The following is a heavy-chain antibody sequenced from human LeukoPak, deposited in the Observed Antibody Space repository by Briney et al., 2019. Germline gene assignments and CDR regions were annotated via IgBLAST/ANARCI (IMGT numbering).Heavy chain of an antibody. J-gene: IGHJ4*02. V-gene: IGHV3-48*03. Sequence: GGSLRLSCAASGFTFSVYAMNWLRQAPGKGLEWVSYISGSASSIYYADSVKGRFTISRDNAKNSLFLQMNSLTADDTAIYYCARGPLVGYCSDTSCYEAYWGQGTLVTVSS. D-gene: IGHD2-2*01. CDR3: ARGPLVGYCSDTSCYEAY. CDR1: GFTFSVYA. CDR2: ISGSASSI.